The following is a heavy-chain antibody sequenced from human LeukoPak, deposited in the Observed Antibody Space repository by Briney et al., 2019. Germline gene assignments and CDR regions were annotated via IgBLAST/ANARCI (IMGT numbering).Heavy chain of an antibody. CDR3: AKDRYYYDSSGYVDY. V-gene: IGHV3-30*02. J-gene: IGHJ4*02. D-gene: IGHD3-22*01. Sequence: PGGSLRLPCAASGFTFSSYGMHWVRQAPGKGLEWVAFIRYDGSNKYYADSVKGRFTISRDNSKNTLYLQMNSLRAEDTAVYYCAKDRYYYDSSGYVDYWGQGTLVTVSS. CDR1: GFTFSSYG. CDR2: IRYDGSNK.